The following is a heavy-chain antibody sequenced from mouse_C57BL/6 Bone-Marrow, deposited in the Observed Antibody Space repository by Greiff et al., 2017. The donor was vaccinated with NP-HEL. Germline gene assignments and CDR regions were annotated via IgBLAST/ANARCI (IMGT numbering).Heavy chain of an antibody. CDR1: GFSFTSYG. CDR2: IWSGGGT. D-gene: IGHD2-2*01. CDR3: ARKDAYDRGFAY. J-gene: IGHJ3*01. V-gene: IGHV2-2*01. Sequence: VKVVESGPGLVQPSQCLSISCTVSGFSFTSYGVHWVRQSPGKGLEWLGVIWSGGGTDYNAAFVSRLSISKDNSKGQVYFKMNSLQADDTALYYCARKDAYDRGFAYWGQGTLVTVSA.